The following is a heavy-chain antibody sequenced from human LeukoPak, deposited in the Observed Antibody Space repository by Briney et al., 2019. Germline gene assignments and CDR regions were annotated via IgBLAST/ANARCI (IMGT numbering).Heavy chain of an antibody. Sequence: ASVKVSCKASGYTFISYYVHWVRQVPGQGLECMGIINPKTGSTTYPQKFQGRVTMTRDTSTSTVYMELSSLESEDTALYYCARHSLPGTTPFDYWGQGTLVTVS. CDR3: ARHSLPGTTPFDY. CDR2: INPKTGST. CDR1: GYTFISYY. D-gene: IGHD1-1*01. J-gene: IGHJ4*02. V-gene: IGHV1-46*01.